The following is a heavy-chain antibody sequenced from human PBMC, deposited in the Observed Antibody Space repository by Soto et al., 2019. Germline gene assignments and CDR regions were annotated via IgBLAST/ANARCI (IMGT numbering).Heavy chain of an antibody. V-gene: IGHV3-23*01. CDR2: ISGSGGST. CDR1: GFTFSSYA. D-gene: IGHD2-15*01. CDR3: AKGGGDGGNGIYYFDY. Sequence: PGGSLRLSCAASGFTFSSYAMSWVRQAPGKGLEWVSAISGSGGSTYYADSVKGRFTISRDNSKNTLYLQMNSLRAEDTAVYYCAKGGGDGGNGIYYFDYWGQGTLVTVSS. J-gene: IGHJ4*02.